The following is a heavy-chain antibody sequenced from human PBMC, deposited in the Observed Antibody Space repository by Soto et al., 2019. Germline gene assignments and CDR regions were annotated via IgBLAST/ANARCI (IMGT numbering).Heavy chain of an antibody. Sequence: EVQLVESGGGLVQPGGSLRLSCAASGFTFSSYWMHWVRQAPGKGLVWVSSINSDGSTTTYADSVKGRFTISRDNAKNTLYLQMNSLRAEDAAVYYCARSLNSGSTFDPWGQGTLVTVSS. J-gene: IGHJ5*02. D-gene: IGHD6-6*01. CDR3: ARSLNSGSTFDP. CDR1: GFTFSSYW. CDR2: INSDGSTT. V-gene: IGHV3-74*01.